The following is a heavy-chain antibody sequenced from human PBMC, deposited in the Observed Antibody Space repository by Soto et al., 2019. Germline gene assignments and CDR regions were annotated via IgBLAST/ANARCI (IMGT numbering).Heavy chain of an antibody. Sequence: EVQLVETGGGLIQPGGSLRLSCAASGFTVSTNYMSWVRQAPGKGLKWVSLINSGGTPYYADSVKGRFTVSRDNSKNTLYRQMSSLRAEDTAVYYCAREKSTMIRGVRYGMDVWGQGTTVTVSS. CDR3: AREKSTMIRGVRYGMDV. V-gene: IGHV3-53*02. J-gene: IGHJ6*02. D-gene: IGHD3-10*01. CDR1: GFTVSTNY. CDR2: INSGGTP.